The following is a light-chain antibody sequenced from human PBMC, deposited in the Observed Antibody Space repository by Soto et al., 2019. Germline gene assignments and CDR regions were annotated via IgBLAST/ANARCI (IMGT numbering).Light chain of an antibody. CDR3: CSYVGDPYV. V-gene: IGLV2-23*01. CDR2: EGY. J-gene: IGLJ1*01. CDR1: SSDVGSYNS. Sequence: QSVLTQPASVSGSPGQSIAISCTGTSSDVGSYNSVSWYQQHPGEAPKLIIYEGYKRPSGVSDRFSGSKSGNTASLTISGLQAEDEADYYCCSYVGDPYVFGTGTKVTVL.